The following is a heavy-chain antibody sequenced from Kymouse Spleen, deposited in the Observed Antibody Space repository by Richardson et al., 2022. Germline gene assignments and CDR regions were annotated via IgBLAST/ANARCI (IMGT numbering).Heavy chain of an antibody. V-gene: IGHV3-9*01. CDR1: GFTFDDYA. CDR2: ISWNSGSI. D-gene: IGHD5-18,IGHD5-18*01. CDR3: AKDRGYSYGHFDY. J-gene: IGHJ4*02. Sequence: EVQLVESGGGLVQPGRSLRLSCAASGFTFDDYAMHWVRQAPGKGLEWVSGISWNSGSIGYADSVKGRFTISRDNAKNSLYLQMNSLRAEDTALYYCAKDRGYSYGHFDYWGQGTLVTVSS.